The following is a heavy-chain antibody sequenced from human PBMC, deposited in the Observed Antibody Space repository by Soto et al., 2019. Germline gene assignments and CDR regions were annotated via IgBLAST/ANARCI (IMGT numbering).Heavy chain of an antibody. Sequence: QTLSLTCAITGDSVSSNSAGWSWVRQSPSRGLEWLGRTYYRSKWYYEYAVSVRGRITINPDTSKNQYSLQLNSVTPEDTAVYFCARGEQYSGRIFDYWAEGTLVTVSS. CDR1: GDSVSSNSAG. CDR3: ARGEQYSGRIFDY. V-gene: IGHV6-1*01. D-gene: IGHD1-26*01. CDR2: TYYRSKWYY. J-gene: IGHJ4*01.